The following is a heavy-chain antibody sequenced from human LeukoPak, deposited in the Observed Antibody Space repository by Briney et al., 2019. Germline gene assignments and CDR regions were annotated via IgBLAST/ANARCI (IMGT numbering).Heavy chain of an antibody. CDR1: GFTFSSYA. V-gene: IGHV3-23*01. CDR2: ISGSGGST. J-gene: IGHJ4*02. CDR3: AKIGAARSGRDY. Sequence: PGGSLRLSCAASGFTFSSYAMHWVRQAPGKGLEWVSAISGSGGSTYYADSVKGRFTISRDNSKNTLYLQMNSLRAEDTAVYYCAKIGAARSGRDYWGQGTLVTVSS. D-gene: IGHD6-13*01.